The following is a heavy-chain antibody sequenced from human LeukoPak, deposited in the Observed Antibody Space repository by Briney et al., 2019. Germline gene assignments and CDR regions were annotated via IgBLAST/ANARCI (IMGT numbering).Heavy chain of an antibody. V-gene: IGHV1-2*06. Sequence: ASVKVSCKASGYTFTGYYMHWVRQAPGQGLEWMGRINPNSGGTNYAQKFQGRVTMTRDTSISTAYMELSKLRSDDTAVYYCARLSSTGRYYYYYMDVWGKGTTVTVSS. J-gene: IGHJ6*03. CDR2: INPNSGGT. CDR3: ARLSSTGRYYYYYMDV. D-gene: IGHD1-14*01. CDR1: GYTFTGYY.